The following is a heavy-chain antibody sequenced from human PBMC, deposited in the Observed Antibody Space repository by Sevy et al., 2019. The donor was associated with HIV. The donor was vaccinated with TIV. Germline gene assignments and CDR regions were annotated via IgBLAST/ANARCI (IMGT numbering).Heavy chain of an antibody. Sequence: GGSLRLSCAASGFTFSSYGMHWVRQAPGKGLEWVAVIWYDGSNKYYADSGKGRFTISRDNSKNTLYLQMNSLRAEDTAVYYCARDGSRAKDSYYYYGMDVWGQGTTVTVSS. CDR3: ARDGSRAKDSYYYYGMDV. J-gene: IGHJ6*02. CDR2: IWYDGSNK. V-gene: IGHV3-33*01. D-gene: IGHD1-26*01. CDR1: GFTFSSYG.